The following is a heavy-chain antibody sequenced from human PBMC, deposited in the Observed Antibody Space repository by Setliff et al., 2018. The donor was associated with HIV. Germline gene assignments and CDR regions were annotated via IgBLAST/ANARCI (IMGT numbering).Heavy chain of an antibody. CDR3: ARNQGNSFGQGFDY. D-gene: IGHD5-18*01. V-gene: IGHV3-72*01. CDR1: GFIFSDRY. CDR2: SRNKANSYST. Sequence: PGGSLRLSCVASGFIFSDRYMDWVRQAPGKGLEWIGRSRNKANSYSTEYAASVKGRFTISRDASKSSMYLQMNSLKSEDTAVYYCARNQGNSFGQGFDYWGQGTLVTVSS. J-gene: IGHJ4*02.